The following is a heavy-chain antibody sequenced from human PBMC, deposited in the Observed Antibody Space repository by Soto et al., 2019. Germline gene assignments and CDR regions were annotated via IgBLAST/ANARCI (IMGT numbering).Heavy chain of an antibody. J-gene: IGHJ5*02. D-gene: IGHD3-22*01. V-gene: IGHV4-31*11. CDR3: ARYYFDSSGYSNWFDP. CDR1: GGSITSGAYY. CDR2: IHYSGRT. Sequence: SETLSLTCAVSGGSITSGAYYWTWIRQHPGKGLEWIAYIHYSGRTYYNPSLKSRVTISVYTSNNQFSLKLSSVTAADTAVYYCARYYFDSSGYSNWFDPWGQGTLVTVSS.